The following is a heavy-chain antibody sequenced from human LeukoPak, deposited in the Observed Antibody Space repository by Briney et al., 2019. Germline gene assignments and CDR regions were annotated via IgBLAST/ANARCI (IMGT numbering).Heavy chain of an antibody. Sequence: GGSLRLSCAASGFTFSKYAMSWVRQAPGKGLEWVSAISGSGGSTYYADSVKGRFTISRDNSKNTLYLQMNSLRAEDTAVYYCAKCIWHGDYAQYYYYYMTSGAKGPRSPCP. D-gene: IGHD4-17*01. CDR2: ISGSGGST. CDR3: AKCIWHGDYAQYYYYYMTS. V-gene: IGHV3-23*01. J-gene: IGHJ6*03. CDR1: GFTFSKYA.